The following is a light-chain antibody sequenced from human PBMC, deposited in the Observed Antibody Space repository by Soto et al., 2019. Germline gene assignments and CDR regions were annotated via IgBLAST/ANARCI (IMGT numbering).Light chain of an antibody. V-gene: IGKV1-5*01. J-gene: IGKJ1*01. CDR1: QSIRSW. CDR2: DAS. CDR3: QQSYRTPRT. Sequence: DIQMTQSPSTLSASVGDRVTIPCRASQSIRSWLAWYQQKPGKAPKVLIYDASSLESGVPSRFSGSGSGTEFTLTISSLQPDDFATYYCQQSYRTPRTFGQGTKVDI.